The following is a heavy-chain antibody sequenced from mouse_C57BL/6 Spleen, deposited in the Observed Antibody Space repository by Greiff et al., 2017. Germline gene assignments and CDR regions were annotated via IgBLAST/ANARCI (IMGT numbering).Heavy chain of an antibody. D-gene: IGHD2-1*01. CDR3: ARHSIYQSHYYAMDY. J-gene: IGHJ4*01. CDR1: GFSLTSYG. V-gene: IGHV2-6-1*01. Sequence: VHLVESGPGLVAPSQSLSITCTVSGFSLTSYGVHWVRQPPGKGLEWLVVIWSDGSTTYNSALKSRLSISKDNSKSQVFLKMNSLQTDDTAMYYCARHSIYQSHYYAMDYWGQGTSVTVSS. CDR2: IWSDGST.